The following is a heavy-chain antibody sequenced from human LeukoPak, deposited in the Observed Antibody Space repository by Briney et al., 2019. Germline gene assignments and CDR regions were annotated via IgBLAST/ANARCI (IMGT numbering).Heavy chain of an antibody. Sequence: PSETLSLTCTVSGGSISSYYWSWVRQPPGKGLEWIGFVYYTGSTNYSPSLTSRVTISVDTSKNQFSLKLRSVTAADTAVYYCARISSSNWYNERGAFDVWGQGTMVTVSS. CDR1: GGSISSYY. CDR2: VYYTGST. D-gene: IGHD6-13*01. V-gene: IGHV4-59*01. CDR3: ARISSSNWYNERGAFDV. J-gene: IGHJ3*01.